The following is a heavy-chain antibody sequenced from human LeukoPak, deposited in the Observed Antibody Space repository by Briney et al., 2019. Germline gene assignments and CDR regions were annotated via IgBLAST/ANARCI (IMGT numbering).Heavy chain of an antibody. V-gene: IGHV3-7*01. Sequence: GGSLRLSCEGSAFIFSGHWMNWVRQTPGKRLEWVANMNIDGSEKYYADSVKGRFSISRDNARNSVYLQMASLRVEDTAVYYCARDPVEWELLLDYWGQGTLVTVSS. CDR1: AFIFSGHW. D-gene: IGHD1-26*01. CDR3: ARDPVEWELLLDY. CDR2: MNIDGSEK. J-gene: IGHJ4*02.